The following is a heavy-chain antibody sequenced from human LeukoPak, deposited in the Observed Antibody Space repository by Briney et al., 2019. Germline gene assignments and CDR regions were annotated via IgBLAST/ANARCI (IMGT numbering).Heavy chain of an antibody. CDR3: ATPVARGYWYFDL. CDR2: IYTSGST. V-gene: IGHV4-61*02. Sequence: SETLSLTCTVSGGSISSGSYYWSWIRQPAGKGLEWIGRIYTSGSTNYNPSLKSRVTISVDTSKNQFSLKLSSVTAADTAVYYCATPVARGYWYFDLWGRGTLVTVSS. CDR1: GGSISSGSYY. J-gene: IGHJ2*01. D-gene: IGHD4-23*01.